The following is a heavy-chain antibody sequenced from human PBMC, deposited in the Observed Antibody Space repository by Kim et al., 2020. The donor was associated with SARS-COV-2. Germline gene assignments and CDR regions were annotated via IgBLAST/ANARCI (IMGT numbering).Heavy chain of an antibody. J-gene: IGHJ4*02. CDR1: GGSISSSSYY. D-gene: IGHD6-19*01. V-gene: IGHV4-39*07. Sequence: SETLSLTCTVSGGSISSSSYYWGWIRQPPGKGLEWIGSIYYSGSTYYNPSLKSRVTISVDTSKNQFSLKLSSVTAADTAVYYCARVEQWLGRCYYFDYWGQGTLVTVSS. CDR3: ARVEQWLGRCYYFDY. CDR2: IYYSGST.